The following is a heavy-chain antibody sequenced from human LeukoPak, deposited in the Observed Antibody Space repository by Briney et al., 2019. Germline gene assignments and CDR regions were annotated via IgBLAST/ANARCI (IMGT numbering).Heavy chain of an antibody. D-gene: IGHD1-1*01. J-gene: IGHJ4*02. V-gene: IGHV6-1*01. CDR2: TYYRSKWHT. CDR3: ARSTGPIDY. CDR1: GDSVSSNSAA. Sequence: SQTLSLTCAISGDSVSSNSAAWNWIRQSPSRGLEWLGRTYYRSKWHTYYAASVKSRIAINRDTSKNQFSLQLNSVTPEDTAVYYCARSTGPIDYWGQGALVTVSS.